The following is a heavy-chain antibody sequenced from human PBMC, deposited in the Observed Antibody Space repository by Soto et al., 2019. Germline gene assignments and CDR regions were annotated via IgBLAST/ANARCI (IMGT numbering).Heavy chain of an antibody. V-gene: IGHV3-30*18. J-gene: IGHJ4*02. CDR3: AKPYYYDSSGYYPYYFDY. CDR1: GFTFSSYG. CDR2: ISYDGSNK. Sequence: GGSLRLSCAASGFTFSSYGMHWVRQAPGKGLEWVAVISYDGSNKYYADSVKGRFTISRDNSKNTLYLQMNSLRAEDTAVYYCAKPYYYDSSGYYPYYFDYWGQGTLVTVSS. D-gene: IGHD3-22*01.